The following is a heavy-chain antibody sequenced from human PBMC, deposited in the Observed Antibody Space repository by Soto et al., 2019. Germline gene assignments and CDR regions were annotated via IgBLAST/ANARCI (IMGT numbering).Heavy chain of an antibody. V-gene: IGHV1-69*01. D-gene: IGHD2-2*01. CDR1: GGTFSSYA. J-gene: IGHJ5*02. CDR2: IIPIFGTA. CDR3: ARGDIVVVPAAMPDRGGNWFDP. Sequence: QVQLVQSGAEVKKPGSSVKVSCKASGGTFSSYAISWVRQAPGQGLEWMGGIIPIFGTANYAQKFQGRVTITADESTSTAYMELSSLRSEDTAVYYCARGDIVVVPAAMPDRGGNWFDPWGQGTLVTVSS.